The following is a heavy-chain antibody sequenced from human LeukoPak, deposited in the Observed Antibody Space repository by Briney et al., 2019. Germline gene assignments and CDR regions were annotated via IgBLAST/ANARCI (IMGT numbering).Heavy chain of an antibody. Sequence: GGSPRLSCAASGFTFSSYSMNCGRQAPGQGLQWVSSIGSSSSYIYYADAVKGRFTISRDNAKTSLYLQMNSLRAEDTAVYYCARDRSITIFGVVSIQVDWFDPWGQGNLVTVSS. CDR2: IGSSSSYI. CDR1: GFTFSSYS. CDR3: ARDRSITIFGVVSIQVDWFDP. J-gene: IGHJ5*02. D-gene: IGHD3-3*01. V-gene: IGHV3-21*01.